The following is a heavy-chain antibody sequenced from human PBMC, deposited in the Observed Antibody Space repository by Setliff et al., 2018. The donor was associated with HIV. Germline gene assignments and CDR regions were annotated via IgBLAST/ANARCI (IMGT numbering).Heavy chain of an antibody. V-gene: IGHV3-23*01. D-gene: IGHD2-21*01. CDR1: GFTFTSYA. CDR3: AKLREGHVYSQYDS. CDR2: ISGSGGGT. Sequence: GGSLRLSCSASGFTFTSYAMNWVRQAPGKGLEWVSGISGSGGGTYYADSVKGRFTISRDNSQNALYLQMDSLRAEDTAVYHCAKLREGHVYSQYDSWGHGTLVTVSS. J-gene: IGHJ5*01.